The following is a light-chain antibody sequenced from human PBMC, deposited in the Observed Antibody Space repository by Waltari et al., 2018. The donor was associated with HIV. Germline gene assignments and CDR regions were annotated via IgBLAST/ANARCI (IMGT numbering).Light chain of an antibody. J-gene: IGKJ4*01. CDR2: GAS. V-gene: IGKV3-20*01. CDR3: QQYGGSPLT. CDR1: QTINRSF. Sequence: EIVLTQSPGTLSLSPGERATLTCRASQTINRSFLAWYQQIPGQAPRLLVAGASSRATGVADRFSGSGSGTDFTLTISRLEPEDFAVYYCQQYGGSPLTFGGGTKVEI.